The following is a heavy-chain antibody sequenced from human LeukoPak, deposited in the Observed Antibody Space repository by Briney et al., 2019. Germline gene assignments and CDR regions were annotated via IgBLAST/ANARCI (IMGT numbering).Heavy chain of an antibody. V-gene: IGHV1-46*01. CDR1: GYTFTTYY. CDR2: INPRGAGT. Sequence: ASVKVSCKASGYTFTTYYIHWVRQAPGQGREWLGIINPRGAGTLYSQKFQGRVTMTRDTSTSAVYMELSSLTSEDTAVYYCAREWPNNYRFDPWGQGTLVTVSS. D-gene: IGHD1/OR15-1a*01. J-gene: IGHJ5*02. CDR3: AREWPNNYRFDP.